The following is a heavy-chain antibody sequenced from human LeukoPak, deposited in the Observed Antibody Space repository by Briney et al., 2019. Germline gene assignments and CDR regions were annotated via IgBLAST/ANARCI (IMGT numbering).Heavy chain of an antibody. CDR2: IWYDGSIK. D-gene: IGHD3-3*01. J-gene: IGHJ4*02. V-gene: IGHV3-33*06. CDR3: AKVGFSEMEWLLYSDH. CDR1: GFTFSTYG. Sequence: GGSLRLSCSASGFTFSTYGMHWVRQAPGKGLEWVAVIWYDGSIKYYADSVKGRVTISRDNSKNTLYLQMNSLRAEDTAVYYCAKVGFSEMEWLLYSDHWGQGTLVTVSS.